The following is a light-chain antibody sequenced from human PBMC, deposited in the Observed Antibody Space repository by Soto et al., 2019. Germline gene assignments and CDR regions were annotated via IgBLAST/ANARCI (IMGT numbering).Light chain of an antibody. CDR1: QSISSS. J-gene: IGKJ1*01. Sequence: EIVLTQSPATLSLSPGERATLSCRASQSISSSLAWYQQKPGQAPRLLIYDASSRATGFPARFSGSGSGTDFTLTIGSLEPEDFAVYYCQQRSEWPRTLGQGTKVDI. CDR3: QQRSEWPRT. V-gene: IGKV3-11*01. CDR2: DAS.